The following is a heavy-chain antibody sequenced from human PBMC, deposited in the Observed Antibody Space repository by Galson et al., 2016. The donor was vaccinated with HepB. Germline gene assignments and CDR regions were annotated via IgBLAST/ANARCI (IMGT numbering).Heavy chain of an antibody. J-gene: IGHJ4*02. CDR2: IYWDDDK. CDR3: AHKRRFSSGWMFDY. Sequence: PALVKPTQTLTLTCTFSGFSLSTGGEGVGWIRQPPGKALEWLALIYWDDDKRYSPSLKSRLTIAEDTSRKQVVLTMTNMDPVDTATYFCAHKRRFSSGWMFDYSGQGTLVTVSS. CDR1: GFSLSTGGEG. V-gene: IGHV2-5*02. D-gene: IGHD6-19*01.